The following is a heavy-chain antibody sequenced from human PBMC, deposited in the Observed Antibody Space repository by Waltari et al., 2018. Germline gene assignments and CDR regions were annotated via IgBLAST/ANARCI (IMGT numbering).Heavy chain of an antibody. CDR1: GFSLSTSGVG. Sequence: QITLKESGPTLVKPTQTLTLTCTFSGFSLSTSGVGVGWIRQPPGKALEWLALIYWNDDKRYSPSMKSRLTITKDTSKNKVVLTMTNMDPVDTATYYCAHRTQRRQYWYFDLWGRGTLVTVSS. V-gene: IGHV2-5*01. J-gene: IGHJ2*01. CDR2: IYWNDDK. CDR3: AHRTQRRQYWYFDL.